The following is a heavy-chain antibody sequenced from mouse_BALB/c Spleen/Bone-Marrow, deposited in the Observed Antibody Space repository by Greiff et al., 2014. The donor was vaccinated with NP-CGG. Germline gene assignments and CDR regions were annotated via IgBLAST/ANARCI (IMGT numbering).Heavy chain of an antibody. Sequence: VQLQQSGAELVKPGASVKLSCTSSGFNIRDTYIHWVKQRPEQGLEWIGKIDPAKDNTEYDPKFRGKATITADTPSNTAYLQLSSLTSEDTAVYYCARGVRQLGLPFWGQGTLVTVST. CDR3: ARGVRQLGLPF. D-gene: IGHD3-2*01. V-gene: IGHV14-3*02. CDR2: IDPAKDNT. J-gene: IGHJ3*01. CDR1: GFNIRDTY.